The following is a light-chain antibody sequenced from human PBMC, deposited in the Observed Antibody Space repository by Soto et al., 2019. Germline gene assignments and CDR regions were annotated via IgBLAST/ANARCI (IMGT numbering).Light chain of an antibody. V-gene: IGLV2-23*01. Sequence: QSALTQPASVSGSPGQSITISCTGSSSDVGSYNFVSWHQQHPGKAPKLMISEGSKRPSGVSNRFSGSKSGNTASLTISGLQAEDEADYYCCSYAGSSTWVFGGGTKLTVL. CDR2: EGS. CDR1: SSDVGSYNF. J-gene: IGLJ3*02. CDR3: CSYAGSSTWV.